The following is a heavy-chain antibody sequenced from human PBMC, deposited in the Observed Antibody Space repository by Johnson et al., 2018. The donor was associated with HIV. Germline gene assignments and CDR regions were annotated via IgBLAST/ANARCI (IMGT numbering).Heavy chain of an antibody. CDR3: ARPSNGGVGADAFDI. CDR2: IKSKTDGGTT. D-gene: IGHD3-16*01. V-gene: IGHV3-15*01. J-gene: IGHJ3*02. CDR1: GVTFSNAW. Sequence: VQLVESGGGVIKPGGSLRLSCAASGVTFSNAWMSWVRQAPGKGLEWVGRIKSKTDGGTTDYAAPVKGRFTISRDDSKNNLYLQMNSLRAEDTAVYYWARPSNGGVGADAFDIWGQGTMVTVSS.